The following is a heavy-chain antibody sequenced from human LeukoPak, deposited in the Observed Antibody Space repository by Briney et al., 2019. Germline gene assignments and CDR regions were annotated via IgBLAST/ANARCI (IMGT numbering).Heavy chain of an antibody. V-gene: IGHV3-11*04. CDR1: GFTFSDYY. Sequence: GGSLRLSCAASGFTFSDYYMSWIRQAPGKGLEWVSYISSSGSTIYYADSVKGRFTISRDNAKNSLYLQMNSLRAEDTAVYYCARDLMSATVTNSNYMDVWGKGTTVTVSS. CDR2: ISSSGSTI. CDR3: ARDLMSATVTNSNYMDV. J-gene: IGHJ6*03. D-gene: IGHD4-17*01.